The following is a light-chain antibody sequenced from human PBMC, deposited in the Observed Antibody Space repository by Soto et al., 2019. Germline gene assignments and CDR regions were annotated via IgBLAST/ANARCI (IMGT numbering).Light chain of an antibody. CDR2: VVS. V-gene: IGLV2-14*01. J-gene: IGLJ2*01. CDR3: ASFTGGSTLVV. Sequence: QSVLTQPASVSGSPGQSITISCTGTSSDVGRYNYVSWYQQYPGKAPKLMIYVVSSRPSGVSNRFSGSKSGNTAFLTISGLQAEDEADYYSASFTGGSTLVVYGGGPHVTVL. CDR1: SSDVGRYNY.